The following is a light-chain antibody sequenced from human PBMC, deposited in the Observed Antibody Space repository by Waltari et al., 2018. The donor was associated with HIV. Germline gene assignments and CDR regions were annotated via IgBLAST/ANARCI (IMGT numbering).Light chain of an antibody. CDR2: DVT. V-gene: IGLV2-14*03. CDR1: TSDVGGYDF. Sequence: QSALTQPASVSGSPGQSITISCTGTTSDVGGYDFVSWFPQHPGKAPHLLIYDVTRRPSGTSDRFSGSKSGATASLTISGLQAEDEADYYCSSYATNTTVIFGGGTKVTVL. J-gene: IGLJ2*01. CDR3: SSYATNTTVI.